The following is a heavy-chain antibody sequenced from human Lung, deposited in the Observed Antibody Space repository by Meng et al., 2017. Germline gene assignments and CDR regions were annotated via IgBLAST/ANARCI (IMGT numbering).Heavy chain of an antibody. Sequence: EVQLVESGGGLVQPGGSLRLSCAASGFIFSSYSMNWARQAPGKGLEWVSSISSSSAYADSVKGRFTISRDNAKNSLYLQMNSLRAEDTAVYYCARGRVVVAATPSDYWGQGTLVTVSS. J-gene: IGHJ4*02. CDR1: GFIFSSYS. V-gene: IGHV3-21*01. D-gene: IGHD2-15*01. CDR2: ISSSSA. CDR3: ARGRVVVAATPSDY.